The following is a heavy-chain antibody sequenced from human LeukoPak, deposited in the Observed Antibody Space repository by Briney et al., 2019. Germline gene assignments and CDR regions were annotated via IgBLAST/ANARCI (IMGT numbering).Heavy chain of an antibody. CDR3: ARGPGIYSSSWYDY. CDR1: GGSTSSYY. D-gene: IGHD6-13*01. V-gene: IGHV4-4*07. Sequence: PSETLSLTCTVSGGSTSSYYWSWIRQPAGKGLEWIGRIYTSGSTNYNPSLKSRVTMSVDTSKNQFSLKLSSVTAADTAVYYCARGPGIYSSSWYDYWGQGTLVTVSS. J-gene: IGHJ4*02. CDR2: IYTSGST.